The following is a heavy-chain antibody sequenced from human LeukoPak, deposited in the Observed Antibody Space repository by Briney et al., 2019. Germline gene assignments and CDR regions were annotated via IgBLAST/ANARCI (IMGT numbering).Heavy chain of an antibody. J-gene: IGHJ4*02. V-gene: IGHV1-69*02. Sequence: SVKVSCKASGGTFSSYTISWVRQAPGQGLEWMGRIIPILGIANYAQKFQGRVTITADKSTSTAYMELSSLRSEDTAVYYCARELEYYSNYFDDYWGQGTLVAVSS. D-gene: IGHD4-11*01. CDR3: ARELEYYSNYFDDY. CDR1: GGTFSSYT. CDR2: IIPILGIA.